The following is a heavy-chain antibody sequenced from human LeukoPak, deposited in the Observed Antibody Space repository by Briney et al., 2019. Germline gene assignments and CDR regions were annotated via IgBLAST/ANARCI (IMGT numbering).Heavy chain of an antibody. CDR2: IYTSGST. V-gene: IGHV4-4*07. CDR1: GGSISTYF. D-gene: IGHD5-18*01. J-gene: IGHJ4*02. Sequence: RPSETLSLTCTVSGGSISTYFWSWIRQPAGKGLEWIGRIYTSGSTNFNPSLKSRVTMSVDTSKDQFSLKLSSVTAADTAVYYCAGEVGYSYGSDYWGQGTLVTVSS. CDR3: AGEVGYSYGSDY.